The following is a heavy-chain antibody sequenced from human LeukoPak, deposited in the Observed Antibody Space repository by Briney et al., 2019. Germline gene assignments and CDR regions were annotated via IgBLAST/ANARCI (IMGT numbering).Heavy chain of an antibody. CDR3: ARVRVWNGPYGEDY. J-gene: IGHJ4*02. CDR1: GFPFSSYI. V-gene: IGHV3-48*03. Sequence: GGSLRLSCAASGFPFSSYIMNWVRQAPGKGLEWVSYISSGGSTIYYTDSVKGRFTISRDNAKNSLYLQMNSLRDEDTAVYYCARVRVWNGPYGEDYWGQGTLVTVSS. CDR2: ISSGGSTI. D-gene: IGHD3-3*01.